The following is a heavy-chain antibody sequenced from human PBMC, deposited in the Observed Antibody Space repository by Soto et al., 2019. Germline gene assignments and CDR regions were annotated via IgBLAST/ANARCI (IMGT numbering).Heavy chain of an antibody. CDR3: AHRPSGWYLFDY. CDR1: GYTFTGYY. J-gene: IGHJ4*02. Sequence: ASVKVSCKASGYTFTGYYMHWVRQAPGQGLEWMGWINPNSGGTNYAQKFQGRVTMTRDTSISTAYMELSRLRSDDTATYYCAHRPSGWYLFDYWGQGTLVTVSS. CDR2: INPNSGGT. D-gene: IGHD6-19*01. V-gene: IGHV1-2*02.